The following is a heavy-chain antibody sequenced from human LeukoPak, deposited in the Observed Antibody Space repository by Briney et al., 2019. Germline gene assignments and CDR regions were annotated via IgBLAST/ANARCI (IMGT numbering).Heavy chain of an antibody. V-gene: IGHV4-34*01. CDR1: GGSFSGYY. CDR3: ASDYGDSHGAFDI. CDR2: INHSGST. J-gene: IGHJ3*02. D-gene: IGHD4-17*01. Sequence: PSEILSLTCAVYGGSFSGYYWSWIRQPPGKGLEWIGEINHSGSTNYNPSLKSRVTISVDTSKNQFSLKLSSVTAADTAVYYCASDYGDSHGAFDIWGQGTMVTVSS.